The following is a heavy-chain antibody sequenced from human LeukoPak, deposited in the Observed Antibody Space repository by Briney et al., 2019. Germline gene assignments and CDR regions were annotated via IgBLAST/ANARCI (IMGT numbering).Heavy chain of an antibody. CDR1: GGSVSSGSYY. D-gene: IGHD6-13*01. CDR3: ARYSSSLGYYFDY. Sequence: SETLSLTCTVSGGSVSSGSYYWSWIRQPPGTGLEWIGYIYYSGSTNYNPSLKGRVTISVDTSKNQFSLKLSSVTAADTAVYYCARYSSSLGYYFDYWGQGTLVTVSS. J-gene: IGHJ4*02. CDR2: IYYSGST. V-gene: IGHV4-61*01.